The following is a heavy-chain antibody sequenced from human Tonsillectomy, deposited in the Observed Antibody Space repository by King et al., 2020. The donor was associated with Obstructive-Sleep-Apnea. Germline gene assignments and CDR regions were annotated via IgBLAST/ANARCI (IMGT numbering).Heavy chain of an antibody. CDR1: GLSVSGNF. D-gene: IGHD3-10*01. CDR3: AREGYYNFEH. V-gene: IGHV3-66*01. Sequence: VQLVESGGGLVQPGGSLRLSCAVSGLSVSGNFISWVRQAPGKGLEWVSVIQTGGCTYYADSVKGRFTVYRDNSKNSVYLQMNSLRVEDTAVYYCAREGYYNFEHWGQGTPVTVSS. CDR2: IQTGGCT. J-gene: IGHJ4*02.